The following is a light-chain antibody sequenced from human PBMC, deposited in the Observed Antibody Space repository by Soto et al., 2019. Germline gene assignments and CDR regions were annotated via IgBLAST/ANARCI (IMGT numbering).Light chain of an antibody. CDR1: QSIRSY. J-gene: IGKJ1*01. CDR3: LQHNSYPPT. CDR2: AAS. V-gene: IGKV1-39*01. Sequence: DIQMTQSPSSLSASVGDRVTITCRASQSIRSYLNWYQQKPGKAPKLMIFAASSLQSGVPSRFSGSGSGTDFTLTISSLQPEDFATYYCLQHNSYPPTFGQGTKVDIK.